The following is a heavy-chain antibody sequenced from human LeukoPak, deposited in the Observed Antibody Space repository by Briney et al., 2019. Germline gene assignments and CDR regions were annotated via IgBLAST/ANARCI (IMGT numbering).Heavy chain of an antibody. Sequence: GGSLRLSCTASGFTFINAWMSWVRQAPGKGLEWVGRIKNNADGGTTDYAAPVKGRFTISRDDSKNTLYLQMNSLRAEDTAVYYCAKEPHIVVVPGDWFDPWGQGTLVTVSS. J-gene: IGHJ5*02. CDR2: IKNNADGGTT. CDR1: GFTFINAW. CDR3: AKEPHIVVVPGDWFDP. V-gene: IGHV3-15*01. D-gene: IGHD2-2*01.